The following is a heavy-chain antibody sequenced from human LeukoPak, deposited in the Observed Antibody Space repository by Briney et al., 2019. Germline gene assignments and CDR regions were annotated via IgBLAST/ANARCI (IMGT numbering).Heavy chain of an antibody. Sequence: GGSLRLSCAASGYTFTSYDINWVRQATGQGLEWMGWMNPNSGNTGYAQKFQGRVTMTRNTSISTAYMELSSLRSEDTAVYYCARARYFDWLYGHGNNWFDPWGQGTLVTVSS. CDR2: MNPNSGNT. CDR1: GYTFTSYD. V-gene: IGHV1-8*01. CDR3: ARARYFDWLYGHGNNWFDP. D-gene: IGHD3-9*01. J-gene: IGHJ5*02.